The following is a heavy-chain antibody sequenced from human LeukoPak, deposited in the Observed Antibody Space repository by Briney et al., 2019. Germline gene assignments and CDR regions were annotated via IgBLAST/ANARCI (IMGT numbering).Heavy chain of an antibody. D-gene: IGHD1-26*01. J-gene: IGHJ4*02. CDR3: ARGGWELSY. CDR2: IYSRGIT. CDR1: GFTLSSNY. Sequence: PGGSLRLSCAASGFTLSSNYMMGARQAPGKGLEWVSVIYSRGITYYADSVKGRFTISRDNSKNKLYLQMNSLSAEDTAVYYCARGGWELSYGGRGTRVTVSS. V-gene: IGHV3-53*01.